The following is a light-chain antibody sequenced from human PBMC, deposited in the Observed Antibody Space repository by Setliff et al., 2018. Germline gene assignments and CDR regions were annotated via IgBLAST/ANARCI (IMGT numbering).Light chain of an antibody. CDR2: QVN. CDR1: SSDVGAYNY. Sequence: QSALAQPPSASGSPGQSLTISCTGTSSDVGAYNYVSWYQQHPGKAPKILIYQVNQRPSGVSDRFSGSKSGNTASLTISGLQAEDEADYYCLSYAGSGTYVFGSGTKATVL. J-gene: IGLJ1*01. CDR3: LSYAGSGTYV. V-gene: IGLV2-8*01.